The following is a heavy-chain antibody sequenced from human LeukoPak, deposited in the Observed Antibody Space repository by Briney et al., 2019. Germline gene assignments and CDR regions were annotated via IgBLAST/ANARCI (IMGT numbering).Heavy chain of an antibody. CDR1: GGSFSGYY. CDR3: ARDNWNHGVDY. Sequence: PSETLSLTCAVYGGSFSGYYWSWIRQPPGKGLEWIGEINHSGSTNYNPSLKSRVTISVDTSKNQFSLKLSSVAAADTAVYYCARDNWNHGVDYWGQGTLVTVSS. D-gene: IGHD1-14*01. J-gene: IGHJ4*02. V-gene: IGHV4-34*01. CDR2: INHSGST.